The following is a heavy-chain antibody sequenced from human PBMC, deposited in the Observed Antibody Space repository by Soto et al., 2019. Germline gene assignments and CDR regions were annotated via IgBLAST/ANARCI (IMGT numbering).Heavy chain of an antibody. V-gene: IGHV4-31*03. CDR1: GGSVSSGGYY. D-gene: IGHD6-13*01. J-gene: IGHJ4*02. CDR2: IYYSGST. CDR3: ARKMSAAAGPEYYFDY. Sequence: SETLSLTCTVSGGSVSSGGYYWSWIRQHPGKGLEWIGYIYYSGSTYYNPSLKSRVTISVDTSKNQFSLKLSSVTAADTAVYYCARKMSAAAGPEYYFDYWGQGTLVTVSS.